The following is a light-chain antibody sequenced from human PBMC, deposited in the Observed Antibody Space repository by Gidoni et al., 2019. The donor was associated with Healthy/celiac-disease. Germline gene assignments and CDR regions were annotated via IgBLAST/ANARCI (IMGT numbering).Light chain of an antibody. Sequence: EIVMTPSPATLSVSPGERATLPCRASQSVSSNLAWYQQKPGQAPRLLIYGASTRATGIPARFSGSGSGTEFTLTISSLQSEDFAVYYCQQYNNWPGYTFGQGTKLEIK. CDR3: QQYNNWPGYT. V-gene: IGKV3-15*01. J-gene: IGKJ2*01. CDR2: GAS. CDR1: QSVSSN.